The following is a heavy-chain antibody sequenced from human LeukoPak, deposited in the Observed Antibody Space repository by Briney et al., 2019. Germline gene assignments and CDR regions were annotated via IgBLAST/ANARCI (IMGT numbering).Heavy chain of an antibody. Sequence: SETLSLTCTVSGGSISSGDYYWRWLRQPPGKGLEWIGYIYYSGGTYYNPSLKSRVTMSVDTSKNQFSLKLSSVTAADTAVYYCARAKRTSLGYCSSTSCWRAFDIWGQGTMVTVSS. CDR2: IYYSGGT. CDR1: GGSISSGDYY. CDR3: ARAKRTSLGYCSSTSCWRAFDI. J-gene: IGHJ3*02. V-gene: IGHV4-30-4*01. D-gene: IGHD2-2*01.